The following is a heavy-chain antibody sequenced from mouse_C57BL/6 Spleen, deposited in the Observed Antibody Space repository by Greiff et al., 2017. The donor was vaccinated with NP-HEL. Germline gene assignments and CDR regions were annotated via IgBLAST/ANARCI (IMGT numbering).Heavy chain of an antibody. CDR1: GYTFTSYW. D-gene: IGHD1-1*01. Sequence: QVQLQQPGAELVKPGASVKLSCKASGYTFTSYWMHWVKQRPGQGLEWIGMIHPNSGSTNYNEKFKSKATLTVDKSSSTAYMQLSSLTSEDSAVYYCARGTTVVAPCWYFDVWGTGTTVTVSS. V-gene: IGHV1-64*01. J-gene: IGHJ1*03. CDR3: ARGTTVVAPCWYFDV. CDR2: IHPNSGST.